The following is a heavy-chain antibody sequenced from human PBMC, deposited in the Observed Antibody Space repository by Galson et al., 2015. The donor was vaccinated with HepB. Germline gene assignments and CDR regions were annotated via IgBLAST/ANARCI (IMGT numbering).Heavy chain of an antibody. CDR3: ARDRANVALSVVWFVREGILVR. CDR1: GFSFGTYW. Sequence: SLRLSCAASGFSFGTYWMTWVRQAPGKGLEWVANIKNDGSEDFYAGSVRDRFTISRDNARNSVYLQMSRLRAEDTAVYYCARDRANVALSVVWFVREGILVRWGRGTLVTVSS. J-gene: IGHJ4*02. V-gene: IGHV3-7*03. D-gene: IGHD3-10*01. CDR2: IKNDGSED.